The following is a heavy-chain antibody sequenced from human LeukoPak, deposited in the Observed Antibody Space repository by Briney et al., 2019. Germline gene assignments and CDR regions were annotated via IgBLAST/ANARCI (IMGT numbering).Heavy chain of an antibody. CDR2: INHSGST. CDR3: ARDKDLSGAFDI. Sequence: SETLSLTCAVYGGSFSGYYWSWIRQPPGKGLEWIGEINHSGSTNYNPSLKSRVTISVDTSKNQFSLKLGSVTAADTAVYYCARDKDLSGAFDIWGQGTMVTVSS. D-gene: IGHD6-25*01. J-gene: IGHJ3*02. CDR1: GGSFSGYY. V-gene: IGHV4-34*01.